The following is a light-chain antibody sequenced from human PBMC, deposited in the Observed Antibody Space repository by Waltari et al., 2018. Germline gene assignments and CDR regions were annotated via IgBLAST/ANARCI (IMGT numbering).Light chain of an antibody. V-gene: IGLV2-23*02. CDR1: SSDIGRYDI. Sequence: QSALTQPASASGSPGQSVTIPCTGASSDIGRYDIVSWYQQHPGNAPKLIICDVSKRPSGVSDRFSGSKSGDTASLTISGLQFEDEADYYCCSYAGNYIWVFGGGTRLTVL. CDR3: CSYAGNYIWV. J-gene: IGLJ3*02. CDR2: DVS.